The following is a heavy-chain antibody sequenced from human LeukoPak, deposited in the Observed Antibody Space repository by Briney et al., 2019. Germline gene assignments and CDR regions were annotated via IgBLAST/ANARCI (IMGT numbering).Heavy chain of an antibody. V-gene: IGHV4-39*01. CDR1: GGSISSSSYY. CDR2: IYYSGST. D-gene: IGHD3-3*01. J-gene: IGHJ6*04. CDR3: ARHATTLRFLGSMDV. Sequence: SETLSLTCTVSGGSISSSSYYWGWIRQPPGKGLEWIGSIYYSGSTYYNPSLKSRVTISVDTSKNQFSLKLSSATAADTAVYYCARHATTLRFLGSMDVWGKGTTVTVSS.